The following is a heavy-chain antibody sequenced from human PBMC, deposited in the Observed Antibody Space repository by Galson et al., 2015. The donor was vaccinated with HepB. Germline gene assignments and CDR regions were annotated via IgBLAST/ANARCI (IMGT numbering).Heavy chain of an antibody. Sequence: SLRLSCAASGFTFGDYAMSWFRQAPGKGLEWVGFIRTKTYGGTTQYAASVKGRFTISRDDSKSVAYLQMNSLKTEDTAVYYCTRDYDFWSRYPRFDYWGQGTLVTVSS. CDR2: IRTKTYGGTT. CDR3: TRDYDFWSRYPRFDY. CDR1: GFTFGDYA. J-gene: IGHJ4*02. D-gene: IGHD3-3*01. V-gene: IGHV3-49*03.